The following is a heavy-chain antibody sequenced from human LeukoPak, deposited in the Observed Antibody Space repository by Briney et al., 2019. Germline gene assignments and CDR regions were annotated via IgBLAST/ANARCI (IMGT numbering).Heavy chain of an antibody. CDR2: IYYSGST. D-gene: IGHD7-27*01. CDR3: ARLPPQTGALDY. Sequence: PSETLSLTCTVSGYSISSGYYWGWIRQPPGKGLEWIGSIYYSGSTYYNPSLKSRVTISVDTSKNQFSLKLSSVTAADTAVYYCARLPPQTGALDYWGQGTLVTVSS. V-gene: IGHV4-38-2*02. CDR1: GYSISSGYY. J-gene: IGHJ4*02.